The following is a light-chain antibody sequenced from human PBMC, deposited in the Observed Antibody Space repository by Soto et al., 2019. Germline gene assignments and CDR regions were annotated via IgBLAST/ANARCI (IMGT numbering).Light chain of an antibody. V-gene: IGKV3-20*01. CDR1: QSVSNSY. Sequence: EIVLTQSPGTLSLSPGERATLSCRASQSVSNSYLSWYQQKPGQAPRLLIYGSSSRATGIPDRFSGSGTGTDFTLTISRLESEDFAVYYCQQYDSSPTTVGQGTKLEIK. CDR2: GSS. J-gene: IGKJ1*01. CDR3: QQYDSSPTT.